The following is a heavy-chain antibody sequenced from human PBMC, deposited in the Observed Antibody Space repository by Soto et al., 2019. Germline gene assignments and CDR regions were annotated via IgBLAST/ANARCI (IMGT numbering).Heavy chain of an antibody. Sequence: EVQLVESGGGLVEPGGSLRLSCVASGFSFSGYPMNWVRQAPGKGLEWISHISSSSSPMYYADSVKGRFTISRDNAKNSLYLQMNSLRAEDTAVYFCATLPRGDYDYWYFDLWGRGTLVTVSS. D-gene: IGHD4-17*01. J-gene: IGHJ2*01. V-gene: IGHV3-48*01. CDR3: ATLPRGDYDYWYFDL. CDR1: GFSFSGYP. CDR2: ISSSSSPM.